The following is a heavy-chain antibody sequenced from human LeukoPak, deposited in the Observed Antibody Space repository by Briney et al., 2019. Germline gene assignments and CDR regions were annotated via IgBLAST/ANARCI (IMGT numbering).Heavy chain of an antibody. D-gene: IGHD6-6*01. J-gene: IGHJ3*01. CDR2: IKQDGSEK. CDR1: GFTFVGYW. CDR3: ARDHQLGAPMEDV. Sequence: GGSLRLSCAASGFTFVGYWMSWIRQAPGKGLEWVANIKQDGSEKYYVDSVKGRFTISRDNTKNSLYLQMNSLRAEDTAVYYCARDHQLGAPMEDVWGQGTMVTVSS. V-gene: IGHV3-7*01.